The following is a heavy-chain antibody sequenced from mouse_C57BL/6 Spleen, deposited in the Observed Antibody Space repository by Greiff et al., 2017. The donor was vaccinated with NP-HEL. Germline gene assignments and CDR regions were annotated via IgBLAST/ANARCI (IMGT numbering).Heavy chain of an antibody. CDR1: GYSITSGYY. CDR3: AREGGGCLDY. CDR2: ISYDGSN. D-gene: IGHD6-1*01. Sequence: DVQLQESGPGLVKPSQSLSLPCSVTGYSITSGYYWNRIRQFPGNQLEWRGYISYDGSNNYNPSLKNRIAITRDTTKNQVFLRLKSVTTEDTATYYCAREGGGCLDYWGQGTTLTVSS. J-gene: IGHJ2*01. V-gene: IGHV3-6*01.